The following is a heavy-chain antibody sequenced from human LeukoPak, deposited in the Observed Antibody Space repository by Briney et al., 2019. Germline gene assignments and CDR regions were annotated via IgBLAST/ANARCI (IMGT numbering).Heavy chain of an antibody. J-gene: IGHJ4*02. V-gene: IGHV3-20*04. CDR3: ARGGAARPDF. CDR1: GFTFSNAW. Sequence: GGSLRLSCAASGFTFSNAWMSWVRQAPGKGLEWISGISWNGGSTDYADSVKGRFTISRDNAKNSLYLQMNSLRVEDTAVYYCARGGAARPDFWGQGTLVTVSS. CDR2: ISWNGGST. D-gene: IGHD6-6*01.